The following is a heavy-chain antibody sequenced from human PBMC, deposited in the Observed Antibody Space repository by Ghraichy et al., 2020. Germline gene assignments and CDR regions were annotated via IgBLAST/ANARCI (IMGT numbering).Heavy chain of an antibody. CDR1: GGSMGTFY. Sequence: SETLSLTCTVCGGSMGTFYWSWIRQMPGKGLVWLGYVSKTSSPSHNPSLESRLTMSVETSKGQVSLNLSSVTAADTAVYYCARSSSTSISGFDPWGRGTLVTVSS. V-gene: IGHV4-59*12. CDR2: VSKTSSP. J-gene: IGHJ5*02. D-gene: IGHD2-2*01. CDR3: ARSSSTSISGFDP.